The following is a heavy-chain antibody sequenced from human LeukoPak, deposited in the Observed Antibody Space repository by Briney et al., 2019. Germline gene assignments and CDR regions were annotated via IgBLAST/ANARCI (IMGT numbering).Heavy chain of an antibody. CDR1: GGTFSSYA. CDR2: IIPIFGTA. Sequence: ASVKVSCKASGGTFSSYAISWVRQAPGQGLEWMGGIIPIFGTANYAQKFQGRVTITADESTSTAYMELSSLRSEDTAVYYCARGVGYCSGGSCYSDLYYYYYMDVWGKGTTVTVSS. J-gene: IGHJ6*03. D-gene: IGHD2-15*01. CDR3: ARGVGYCSGGSCYSDLYYYYYMDV. V-gene: IGHV1-69*13.